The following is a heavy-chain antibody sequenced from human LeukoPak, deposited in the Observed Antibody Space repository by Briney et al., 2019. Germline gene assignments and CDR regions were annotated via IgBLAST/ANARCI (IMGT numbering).Heavy chain of an antibody. CDR1: GYTFTSYG. CDR3: ARDEDIRIAAAGNLPGGWFDP. CDR2: ISAYNGNT. V-gene: IGHV1-18*01. J-gene: IGHJ5*02. D-gene: IGHD6-13*01. Sequence: ASVKVSCKASGYTFTSYGISWVRQAPGQGLEWMGWISAYNGNTNYAQKLQGRVTMTTDTSTSTAYMELRSLRSDDTAVYYCARDEDIRIAAAGNLPGGWFDPWGQGTLVTVSS.